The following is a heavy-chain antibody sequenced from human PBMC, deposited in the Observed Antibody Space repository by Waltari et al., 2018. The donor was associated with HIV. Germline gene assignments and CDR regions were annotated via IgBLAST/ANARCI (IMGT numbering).Heavy chain of an antibody. CDR3: ARDYIAVAGPYYYYYGMDV. D-gene: IGHD6-19*01. CDR2: ISSSSSYI. CDR1: GFPFSSFS. J-gene: IGHJ6*02. V-gene: IGHV3-21*01. Sequence: EVQLVESGGGVVKPGGSLRLSCAASGFPFSSFSMHWVRQAPGKGLEWVSSISSSSSYIYYADSVKGRFTISRDNAKNSLYLQMNSLRAEDTAVYYCARDYIAVAGPYYYYYGMDVWGQGTTVTVSS.